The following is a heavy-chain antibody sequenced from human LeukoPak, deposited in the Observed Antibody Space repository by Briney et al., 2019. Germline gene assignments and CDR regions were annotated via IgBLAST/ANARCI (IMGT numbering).Heavy chain of an antibody. Sequence: ASVKVSCKASRYTFTGYYMHWVRQAPGQGLEWMGWINPHSGDTNYAQKFQGRVTMTRDTSISTAYMELSRLRSDDTAVYYCARDLEMARDAFDIWGPGTMVTVSS. J-gene: IGHJ3*02. CDR3: ARDLEMARDAFDI. CDR2: INPHSGDT. D-gene: IGHD5-24*01. CDR1: RYTFTGYY. V-gene: IGHV1-2*02.